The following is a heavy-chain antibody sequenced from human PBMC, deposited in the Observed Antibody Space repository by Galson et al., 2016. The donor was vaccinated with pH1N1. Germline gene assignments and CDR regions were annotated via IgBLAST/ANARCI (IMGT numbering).Heavy chain of an antibody. V-gene: IGHV1-69*13. CDR1: GGTFGSFG. CDR3: AREDYYDTDLSDWYFDL. Sequence: SVKVSCKASGGTFGSFGINWVRRAPGQGLEWTGGIIPIFNTAKYARNFQGRVTITADESTTTAYMELSSLRSDDTAVYFCAREDYYDTDLSDWYFDLWGRGTLLTVSS. D-gene: IGHD3-22*01. CDR2: IIPIFNTA. J-gene: IGHJ2*01.